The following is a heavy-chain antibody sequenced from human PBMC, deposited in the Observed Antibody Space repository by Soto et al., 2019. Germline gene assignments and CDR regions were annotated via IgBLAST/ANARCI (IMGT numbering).Heavy chain of an antibody. CDR3: ARAVIAPGNYYYYYMDV. CDR2: IYYSGST. J-gene: IGHJ6*03. V-gene: IGHV4-59*01. CDR1: GGSISSYY. D-gene: IGHD6-13*01. Sequence: KTSETLSLTCTVSGGSISSYYWSWIRQPPGKGLEWIGYIYYSGSTNYNPSLKSRVTISVDTSKNQFSLKLSSVTAADTAVYYCARAVIAPGNYYYYYMDVWGKGTTVTVSS.